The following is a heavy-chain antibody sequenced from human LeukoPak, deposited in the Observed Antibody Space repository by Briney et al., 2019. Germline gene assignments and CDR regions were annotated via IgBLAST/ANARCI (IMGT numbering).Heavy chain of an antibody. D-gene: IGHD6-13*01. CDR2: ISWNCASV. V-gene: IGHV3-9*01. CDR1: GFTFDDYG. Sequence: SGGSLRLSCEASGFTFDDYGMHWVRQAPGKGLEWVSTISWNCASVGYVDSVKGRFTISRDNAKKTLYLQMNSLRPEDTALYYCAKDYGYSSSWYDYWGQGTLVTVSS. J-gene: IGHJ4*02. CDR3: AKDYGYSSSWYDY.